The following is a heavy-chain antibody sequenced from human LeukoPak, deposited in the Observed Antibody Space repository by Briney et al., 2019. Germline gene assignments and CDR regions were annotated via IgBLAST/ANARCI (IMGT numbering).Heavy chain of an antibody. V-gene: IGHV4-59*01. CDR2: IYYSGST. CDR1: GGSISSYY. J-gene: IGHJ4*02. CDR3: ARGGTITQPFDY. Sequence: PSETLSLTCTVSGGSISSYYWSWLRQPPGKGLEWIGYIYYSGSTNYNPSLKSRVTISVDTSKNQFSLKLSSVTAADTAVYYCARGGTITQPFDYWGQGTLVTVSS. D-gene: IGHD5-12*01.